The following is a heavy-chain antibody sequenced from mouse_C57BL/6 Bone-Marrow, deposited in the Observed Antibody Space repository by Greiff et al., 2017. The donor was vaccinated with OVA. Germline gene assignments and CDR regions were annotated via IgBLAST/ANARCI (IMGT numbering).Heavy chain of an antibody. CDR3: ARGYF. CDR1: GYAFSCYW. J-gene: IGHJ2*01. V-gene: IGHV1-80*01. CDR2: IYPGDGVT. Sequence: QVPLQQSGAELAKPGASVEISCKASGYAFSCYWMNWVKQRPGKGLEWIGQIYPGDGVTNYNGKFKGKATLTADKSSSTAYMQLSSLTSEDSAVYFCARGYFWGQGTTLTVSS.